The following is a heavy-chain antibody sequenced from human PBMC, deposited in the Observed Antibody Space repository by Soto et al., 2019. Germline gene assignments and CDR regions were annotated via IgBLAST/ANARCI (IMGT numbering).Heavy chain of an antibody. CDR1: GGSISSSNW. CDR2: IYHSGST. CDR3: ARDSDYYDSSGYSPLDY. D-gene: IGHD3-22*01. J-gene: IGHJ4*02. Sequence: SETLSLTCAVSGGSISSSNWWSWVRQPPGKGLEWIGEIYHSGSTNYNPSLKSRVTISVDKSKNQFSLKLSSVTAADTAVYYCARDSDYYDSSGYSPLDYWGQGTLVTVSS. V-gene: IGHV4-4*02.